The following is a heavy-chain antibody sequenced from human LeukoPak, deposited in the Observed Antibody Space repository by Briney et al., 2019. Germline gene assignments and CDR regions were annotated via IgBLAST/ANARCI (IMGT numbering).Heavy chain of an antibody. D-gene: IGHD2-15*01. Sequence: SETLSLTCTVSGGSISNYYWSWIRQPPGQGLEWIGCIYYSGSTNYNPSLKSRLTISVDTPKNHFSLRLTSVTAADTAVYYCARHSETCSGGSCFLDYFDYWGQGTLVTVSS. V-gene: IGHV4-59*08. CDR2: IYYSGST. CDR1: GGSISNYY. J-gene: IGHJ4*02. CDR3: ARHSETCSGGSCFLDYFDY.